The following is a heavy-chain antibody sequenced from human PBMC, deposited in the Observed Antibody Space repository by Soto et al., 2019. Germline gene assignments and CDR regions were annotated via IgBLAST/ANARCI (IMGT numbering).Heavy chain of an antibody. J-gene: IGHJ4*02. CDR2: ISAHNGNT. Sequence: QVQLVQSGAEVKKPGASVKVSCKASGYTFTSYGITWVRQAPGQGLEWMGWISAHNGNTKYAQKLQGRVTMTTDTSTSTAHMAVTTLRSDDTAVYYCARNTAMAPPDAWGQGTLVTVSS. V-gene: IGHV1-18*01. D-gene: IGHD5-18*01. CDR1: GYTFTSYG. CDR3: ARNTAMAPPDA.